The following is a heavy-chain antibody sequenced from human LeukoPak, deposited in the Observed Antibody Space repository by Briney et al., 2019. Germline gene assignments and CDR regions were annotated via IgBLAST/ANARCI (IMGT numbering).Heavy chain of an antibody. V-gene: IGHV3-23*01. J-gene: IGHJ4*02. CDR1: GFTFSSYA. Sequence: PGGSLRLSCAASGFTFSSYAMSWVRQAPGKGLEWVSAISGSGGSTYYADSVKGRFTISRDNSKNTLYLQMNSLRAEDTAVYYRAKVRYSGYDPPYYFDYWGQGTLVTVSS. CDR3: AKVRYSGYDPPYYFDY. CDR2: ISGSGGST. D-gene: IGHD5-12*01.